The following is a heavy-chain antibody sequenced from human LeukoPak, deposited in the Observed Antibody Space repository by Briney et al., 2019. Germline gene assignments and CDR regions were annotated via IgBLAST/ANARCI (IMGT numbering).Heavy chain of an antibody. CDR1: GFTFSSYE. CDR2: ISSSGSTI. CDR3: AKDFNALDSSFFDY. Sequence: GGSLRLSCAASGFTFSSYEMNWVRQAPGKGLEWVSYISSSGSTIYYADSVKGRFTISRDNSKNTLYLQMNSLRAEDTAVYYCAKDFNALDSSFFDYWGQGTLVTVSS. J-gene: IGHJ4*02. V-gene: IGHV3-48*03. D-gene: IGHD3/OR15-3a*01.